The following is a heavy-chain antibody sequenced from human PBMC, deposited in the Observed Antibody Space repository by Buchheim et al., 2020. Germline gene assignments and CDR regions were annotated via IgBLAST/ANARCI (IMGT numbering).Heavy chain of an antibody. CDR2: ISGSGVSI. CDR3: ANPKGCSGGSCSPFDY. V-gene: IGHV3-23*04. D-gene: IGHD2-15*01. CDR1: GFTFSRYD. Sequence: EVQLVESGGGLVQPGGSLRLSCAASGFTFSRYDMSWVRQAPGKGLEWVSAISGSGVSIYYADSVRGRFTISRDNSKNTVSLQMNSLRAEDTAVYYCANPKGCSGGSCSPFDYWGQGTL. J-gene: IGHJ4*02.